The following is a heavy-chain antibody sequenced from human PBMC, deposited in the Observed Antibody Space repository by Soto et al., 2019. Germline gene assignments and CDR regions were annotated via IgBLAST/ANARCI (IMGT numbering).Heavy chain of an antibody. V-gene: IGHV1-8*01. Sequence: QVQLVQSGAEVKKPGASVKVSCKASGYTFTNYDINWVRQATGQGLEWMGWMNPKSGNTGYAQKFQGRVTMTSNIAKTTAYREQSSLRDEDTAVYNCARPHSSSWIYGLDVWGQGTTVTVSS. CDR2: MNPKSGNT. CDR1: GYTFTNYD. J-gene: IGHJ6*02. D-gene: IGHD6-13*01. CDR3: ARPHSSSWIYGLDV.